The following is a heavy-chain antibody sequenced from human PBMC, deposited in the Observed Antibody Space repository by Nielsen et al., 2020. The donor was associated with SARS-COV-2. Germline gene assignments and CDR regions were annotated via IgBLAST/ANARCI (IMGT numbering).Heavy chain of an antibody. D-gene: IGHD3-16*01. Sequence: GESLKISCAASGFTFSSYWMSWVRQAPGKGLEWVANIKQDGSEKYYVDSVKGRFTISRDNAKNSLYLQMHSLRAEDTAVYYCVRVHTTELWGPNFDYWGQGTLVTVSS. J-gene: IGHJ4*02. V-gene: IGHV3-7*01. CDR2: IKQDGSEK. CDR1: GFTFSSYW. CDR3: VRVHTTELWGPNFDY.